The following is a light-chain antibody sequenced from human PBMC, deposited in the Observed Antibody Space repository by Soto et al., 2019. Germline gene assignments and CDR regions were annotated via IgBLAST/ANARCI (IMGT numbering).Light chain of an antibody. V-gene: IGKV1-5*01. Sequence: DIQMTQFPSALSASVGDRVTITCRASQNVNNWLAWYQHKPGKAPQLLIYDASVLETGVPSRFSGSGPGTEFTLAISGLQSDDFATYYCQQYNTYWTFGPGTKVDIK. J-gene: IGKJ1*01. CDR2: DAS. CDR3: QQYNTYWT. CDR1: QNVNNW.